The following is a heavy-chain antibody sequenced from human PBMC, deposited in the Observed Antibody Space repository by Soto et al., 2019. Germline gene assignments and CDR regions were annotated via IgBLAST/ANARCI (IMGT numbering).Heavy chain of an antibody. CDR2: ISGSGGST. V-gene: IGHV3-23*01. J-gene: IGHJ1*01. Sequence: LSLSCAASGFTFSSYAMSWVRQAPGKGLEWVSAISGSGGSTYYADSVKGRFTISRDNSKNTLYLQMNSLRAEDTAVYYCAKAKDSSSWYPVYFQHWGQGTLVTVSS. CDR1: GFTFSSYA. CDR3: AKAKDSSSWYPVYFQH. D-gene: IGHD6-13*01.